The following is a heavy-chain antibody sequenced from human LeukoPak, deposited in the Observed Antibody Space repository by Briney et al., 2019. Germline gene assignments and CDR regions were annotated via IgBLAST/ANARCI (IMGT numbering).Heavy chain of an antibody. V-gene: IGHV3-30*02. D-gene: IGHD6-13*01. J-gene: IGHJ4*02. CDR1: GFTFSSYG. CDR2: IRYDGGNQ. Sequence: GGSLRLSCAASGFTFSSYGMHWVRQTPGKGLECVAFIRYDGGNQYYTDSAKGRFTISGDNSKNTIYLQMNSLRAEDTAVYYCAKDLRSRIAAAGAPDYWGQGTLVTVSS. CDR3: AKDLRSRIAAAGAPDY.